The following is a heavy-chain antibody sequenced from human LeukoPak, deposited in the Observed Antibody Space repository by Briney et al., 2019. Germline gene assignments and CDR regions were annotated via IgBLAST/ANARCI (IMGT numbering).Heavy chain of an antibody. V-gene: IGHV4-31*03. CDR3: ARAELELGRHTNYYMDV. J-gene: IGHJ6*03. D-gene: IGHD1-7*01. CDR1: GGSISSGGYY. CDR2: IYYSGST. Sequence: SQTLSLTCTVSGGSISSGGYYWSWIRQHPGKGLEWIGYIYYSGSTYYNPSLKSRVTISVDTSKNQFSQKLSSVTAADTAVYYCARAELELGRHTNYYMDVWGKGTTVTVSS.